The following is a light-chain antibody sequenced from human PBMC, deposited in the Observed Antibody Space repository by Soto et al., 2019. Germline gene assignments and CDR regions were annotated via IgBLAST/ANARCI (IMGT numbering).Light chain of an antibody. J-gene: IGKJ1*01. Sequence: DIQMTQSPSTLSASVGDRVTITCRASQSISSWLAWYQQRPGKAPKLLIYDASSLQSGVPSRFSGSGSGTQFTLTISSLQLEDFATYYCQQYKTYSWTFGQGTKVEIK. CDR2: DAS. CDR3: QQYKTYSWT. V-gene: IGKV1-5*01. CDR1: QSISSW.